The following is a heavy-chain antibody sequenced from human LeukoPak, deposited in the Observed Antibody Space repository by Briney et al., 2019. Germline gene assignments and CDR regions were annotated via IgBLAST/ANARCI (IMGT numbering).Heavy chain of an antibody. V-gene: IGHV5-51*03. CDR3: ALGYSYGYYYLDD. Sequence: GESLKVSCQGSGYSFTSYWIGWVRHMPGKGLEGMGIIYPGDSDTIYIPSFQGPVTISADKSISTAYVQWRTLRAPGTALYLSALGYSYGYYYLDDWGKGTTVIVSS. CDR1: GYSFTSYW. D-gene: IGHD5-18*01. J-gene: IGHJ6*03. CDR2: IYPGDSDT.